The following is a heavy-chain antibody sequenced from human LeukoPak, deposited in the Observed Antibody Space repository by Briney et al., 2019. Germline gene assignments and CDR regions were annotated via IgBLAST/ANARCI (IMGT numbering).Heavy chain of an antibody. CDR1: GFTFSSYG. Sequence: GGSLRLSCAASGFTFSSYGMHGVRQAPGKGLEWVAFIRYDGSNKYYGDSVKGRFTISRDNSKNTLYLQMNSLRAEDTAVYYCAKDRPSDSRSGRLFDYWGQGTLVTVSS. CDR3: AKDRPSDSRSGRLFDY. J-gene: IGHJ4*02. D-gene: IGHD6-13*01. CDR2: IRYDGSNK. V-gene: IGHV3-30*02.